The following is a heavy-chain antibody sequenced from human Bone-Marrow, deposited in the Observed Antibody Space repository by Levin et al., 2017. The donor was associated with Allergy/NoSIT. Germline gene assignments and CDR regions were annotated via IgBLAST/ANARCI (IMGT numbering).Heavy chain of an antibody. J-gene: IGHJ6*02. CDR2: ISYDGSNK. CDR1: GFTFSSYG. D-gene: IGHD5-12*01. Sequence: GESLKISCAASGFTFSSYGMHWVRQAPGKGLEWVAVISYDGSNKYYADSVKGRFTISRDNSKNTLYLQMNSLRAEDTAVYYCAKDGQVRAREPIVATISHYYYYYGMDVWGQGTTVTVSS. CDR3: AKDGQVRAREPIVATISHYYYYYGMDV. V-gene: IGHV3-30*18.